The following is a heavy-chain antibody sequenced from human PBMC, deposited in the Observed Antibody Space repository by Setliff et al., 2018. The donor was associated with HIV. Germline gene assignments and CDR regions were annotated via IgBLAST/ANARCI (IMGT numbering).Heavy chain of an antibody. V-gene: IGHV4-61*02. CDR2: IYPSGRT. J-gene: IGHJ4*02. D-gene: IGHD1-26*01. Sequence: PSETLSLTCTVSGGSISSGSYYWSWIRQPAGKGLEWIWRIYPSGRTNYNPSLKSRVTMSLDTSKKQFSLKLNSVTAADTAVYYCARITGDSGHPRFFDYWGQGTLVTVSS. CDR3: ARITGDSGHPRFFDY. CDR1: GGSISSGSYY.